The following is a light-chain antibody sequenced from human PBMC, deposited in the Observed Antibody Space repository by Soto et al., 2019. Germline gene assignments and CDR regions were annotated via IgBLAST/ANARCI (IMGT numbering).Light chain of an antibody. CDR1: QSVSRSY. V-gene: IGKV3-20*01. CDR2: IAS. CDR3: QQYGSSPYT. J-gene: IGKJ2*01. Sequence: EVVLTQSPGTLSLSPGERATLSCRASQSVSRSYLAWYQQKPGQAPRLLIYIASSRATGIPDRFSGSGPGTDFTLTISRLEPEDFAMYYCQQYGSSPYTFGQGTKLEIK.